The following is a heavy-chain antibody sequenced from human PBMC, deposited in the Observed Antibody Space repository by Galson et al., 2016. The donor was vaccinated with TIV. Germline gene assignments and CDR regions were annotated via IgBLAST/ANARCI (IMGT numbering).Heavy chain of an antibody. CDR2: ISTYNGYT. D-gene: IGHD2/OR15-2a*01. J-gene: IGHJ4*02. CDR1: GYSFTNYG. V-gene: IGHV1-18*01. CDR3: ATVAWFPGLSFDN. Sequence: SVKVSCKASGYSFTNYGIAWVRQAPGQGLEWMGWISTYNGYTDYAQKLQGRVTMTTDTSTSTAYMELRSLRFDDTAVYYCATVAWFPGLSFDNWGQGPLVTVSS.